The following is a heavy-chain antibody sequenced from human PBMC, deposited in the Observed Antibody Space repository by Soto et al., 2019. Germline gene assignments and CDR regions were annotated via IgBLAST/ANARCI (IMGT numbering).Heavy chain of an antibody. CDR3: AKEGEHSSGWANFDY. CDR1: GFTFSSYA. V-gene: IGHV3-23*01. CDR2: ISGSGGST. D-gene: IGHD6-19*01. Sequence: GGSLRLSCAASGFTFSSYAMSWVRQAPGKGLEWVSAISGSGGSTYYADPVKGRFTISRDNSKNTLCLQMNSLRAEDTAVYYCAKEGEHSSGWANFDYWGQGTLVTVSS. J-gene: IGHJ4*02.